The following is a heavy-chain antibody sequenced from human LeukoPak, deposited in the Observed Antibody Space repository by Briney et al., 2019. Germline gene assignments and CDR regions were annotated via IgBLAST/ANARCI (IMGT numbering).Heavy chain of an antibody. J-gene: IGHJ4*02. Sequence: GGSLRLSCAASGFTFSSYGMHWVRQAPGKGLEWVAVIWYDGSNKYYADSVKGRFTISRDNSKTTLYLQMTSLRAEDTVVYYCAKDLAGYSGYDYNYWGQGTLVTVSS. D-gene: IGHD5-12*01. CDR2: IWYDGSNK. CDR1: GFTFSSYG. CDR3: AKDLAGYSGYDYNY. V-gene: IGHV3-33*06.